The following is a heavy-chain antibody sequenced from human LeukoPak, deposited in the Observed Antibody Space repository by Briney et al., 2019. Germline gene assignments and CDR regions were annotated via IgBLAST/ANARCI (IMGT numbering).Heavy chain of an antibody. CDR3: AKDLEDTAMAFGNFDY. CDR1: GFTFSSYA. Sequence: PGGSLRLSCAASGFTFSSYAMSWVRQAPGKGLEWVSAISGSGGSTYYADSVKGRFTISRDNSKNTLYLQMNSLRAEDTAVYYCAKDLEDTAMAFGNFDYWGQGTLVTVSS. D-gene: IGHD5-18*01. CDR2: ISGSGGST. J-gene: IGHJ4*02. V-gene: IGHV3-23*01.